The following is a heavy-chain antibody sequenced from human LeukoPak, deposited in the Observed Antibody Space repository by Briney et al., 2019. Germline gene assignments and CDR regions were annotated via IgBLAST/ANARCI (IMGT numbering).Heavy chain of an antibody. J-gene: IGHJ4*02. V-gene: IGHV3-74*01. CDR1: GFTFRTYC. CDR2: ICPDGTVT. Sequence: GGSLRLSCAASGFTFRTYCMHWVRQAPGKGPMWVSRICPDGTVTNYADFVKARFIISRDNARNTVYLQMNSLRVEDTAVYYCVRDFRSADYWGQGTLVTVSS. CDR3: VRDFRSADY.